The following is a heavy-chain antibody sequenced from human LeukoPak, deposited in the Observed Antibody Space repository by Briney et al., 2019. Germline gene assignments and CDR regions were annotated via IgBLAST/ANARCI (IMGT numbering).Heavy chain of an antibody. CDR1: GGTFSSYA. CDR2: IIPIFGTA. J-gene: IGHJ3*02. Sequence: GASVTVSFKASGGTFSSYAISWVRQAPGQGLEWMGGIIPIFGTANYAQKFQGRVTVTTDESTSTAYMELSSLRSEDTAVYYCANPHFSWSAFDMWGQGTMVTVSS. V-gene: IGHV1-69*05. CDR3: ANPHFSWSAFDM.